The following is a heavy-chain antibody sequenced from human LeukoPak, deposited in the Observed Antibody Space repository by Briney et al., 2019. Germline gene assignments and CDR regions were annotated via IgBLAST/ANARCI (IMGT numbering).Heavy chain of an antibody. CDR3: AKYGNSGWVIDN. CDR2: IYYTGGT. J-gene: IGHJ4*02. Sequence: SETLSLTCTVSGGSIGSDHWAWIRQPPGKGLEYIGYIYYTGGTNYNPSLKSRVTISVDTSKNQFSLKLSSVTAADTAVYFCAKYGNSGWVIDNWGQGTLVTVSS. V-gene: IGHV4-59*08. CDR1: GGSIGSDH. D-gene: IGHD6-19*01.